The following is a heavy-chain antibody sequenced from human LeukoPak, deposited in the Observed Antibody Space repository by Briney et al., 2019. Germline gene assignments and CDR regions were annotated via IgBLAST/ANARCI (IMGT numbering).Heavy chain of an antibody. CDR2: IYYSGST. Sequence: SETLSLTCAVYGGSFSGYYWSWIRQPPGKGLEWIGYIYYSGSTNYNPSLKSRVTIPVDTSKNQFSLKLSSVTAADTAVYYCARGEASGDFDYWGQGTLVTVSS. CDR1: GGSFSGYY. J-gene: IGHJ4*02. CDR3: ARGEASGDFDY. V-gene: IGHV4-59*01. D-gene: IGHD7-27*01.